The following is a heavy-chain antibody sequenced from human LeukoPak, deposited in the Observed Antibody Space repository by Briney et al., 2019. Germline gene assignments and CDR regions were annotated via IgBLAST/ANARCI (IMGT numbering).Heavy chain of an antibody. D-gene: IGHD3-22*01. CDR1: GGSMSPYH. CDR3: ARHYYDSSGYYSDAFDI. Sequence: SETLSLTCTVSGGSMSPYHWGWIRQPPGKGLEWTGYIYYSGSTNYNPSLNSRVTISVDTSKNQFSLKLSSVTAADTAVYYCARHYYDSSGYYSDAFDIWGQGTMVTVSS. CDR2: IYYSGST. V-gene: IGHV4-59*08. J-gene: IGHJ3*02.